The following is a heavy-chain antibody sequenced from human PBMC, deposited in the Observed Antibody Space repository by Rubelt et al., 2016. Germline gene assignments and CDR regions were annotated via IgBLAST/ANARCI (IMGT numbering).Heavy chain of an antibody. CDR1: GFTFSSYA. Sequence: AASGFTFSSYAMSWVRQAPGKGLEWVSAISGSGGSTYYADSVKGRFTISRDNSKNTLYLQMNSLRAEDTALYFCAGGSRGNSPFGDWGQGTLVTVSS. J-gene: IGHJ4*02. V-gene: IGHV3-23*01. D-gene: IGHD3-10*01. CDR3: AGGSRGNSPFGD. CDR2: ISGSGGST.